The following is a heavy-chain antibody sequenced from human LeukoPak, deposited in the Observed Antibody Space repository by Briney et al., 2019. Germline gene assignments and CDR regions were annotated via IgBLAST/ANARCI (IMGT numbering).Heavy chain of an antibody. CDR1: GYTFTSYD. V-gene: IGHV1-8*01. Sequence: GASVKVSCKASGYTFTSYDINWVRQATGQGLEWMGWMNPNSGNTGYAQKFQGRVTMTRNTSISTAYMELSSLRSEDTAVYYCARGRYCSGGGCYYYYYGMDVWGQGTTVTVSS. D-gene: IGHD2-15*01. CDR3: ARGRYCSGGGCYYYYYGMDV. J-gene: IGHJ6*02. CDR2: MNPNSGNT.